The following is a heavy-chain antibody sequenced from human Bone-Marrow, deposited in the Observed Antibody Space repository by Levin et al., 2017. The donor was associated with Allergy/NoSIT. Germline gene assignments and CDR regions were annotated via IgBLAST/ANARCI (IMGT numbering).Heavy chain of an antibody. CDR1: GFSLSTSEMC. D-gene: IGHD1-26*01. J-gene: IGHJ3*02. CDR2: IHGDDDQ. V-gene: IGHV2-70*13. CDR3: AREGRNGRTSDAFDT. Sequence: SGPTLVKPTQTLTLTCTFSGFSLSTSEMCVSWIRQPPGKALEWLAVIHGDDDQYYSTSLKTRLTISKDTSKNQVVLTMSNMNPVDTATYYCAREGRNGRTSDAFDTWGQGTMVTVSS.